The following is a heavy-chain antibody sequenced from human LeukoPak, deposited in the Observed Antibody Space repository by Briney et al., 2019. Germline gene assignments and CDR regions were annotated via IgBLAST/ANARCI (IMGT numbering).Heavy chain of an antibody. CDR2: IKQDGSEK. J-gene: IGHJ4*02. CDR1: GFTFSSYW. CDR3: GRFTRSGDSVY. V-gene: IGHV3-7*04. Sequence: PGGSLRLSCAASGFTFSSYWMSWVRQAPGKGLEWVANIKQDGSEKQYMDSVKGRFAISRDNAENSLYLQMKAEDTAVYYCGRFTRSGDSVYWGQGTLVTVSS. D-gene: IGHD7-27*01.